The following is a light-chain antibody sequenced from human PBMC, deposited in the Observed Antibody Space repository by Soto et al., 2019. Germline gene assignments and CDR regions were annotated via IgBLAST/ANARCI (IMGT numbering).Light chain of an antibody. CDR1: SSDIGAYDY. J-gene: IGLJ1*01. V-gene: IGLV2-14*01. CDR3: FSFTTTSTHV. CDR2: EVN. Sequence: ALTQPASLSGSPGQSITISCTGTSSDIGAYDYVSWFQQHPGKAPKLMISEVNNRPSGVSNRFSGSKSGNTAYLTISGLQVEDEAEYFRFSFTTTSTHVFGTGTKVTVL.